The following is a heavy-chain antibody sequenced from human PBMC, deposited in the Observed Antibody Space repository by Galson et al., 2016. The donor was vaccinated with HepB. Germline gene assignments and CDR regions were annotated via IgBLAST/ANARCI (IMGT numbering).Heavy chain of an antibody. CDR3: ARVSGFGFWSGYYSQWHFDL. CDR2: NSAYNGNT. J-gene: IGHJ2*01. CDR1: GCTFKNYP. V-gene: IGHV1-18*01. Sequence: VQVSCRAAGCTFKNYPITWGRRASGQGLEWMGWNSAYNGNTNYAQKFQGRFTMTMHTSTSTAYMELRGLTSGDTAVYYCARVSGFGFWSGYYSQWHFDLWGRGTLVTVSS. D-gene: IGHD3-3*01.